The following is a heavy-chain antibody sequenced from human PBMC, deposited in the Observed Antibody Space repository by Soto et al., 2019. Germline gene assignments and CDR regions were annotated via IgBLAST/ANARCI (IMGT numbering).Heavy chain of an antibody. CDR1: GFSFRNSA. V-gene: IGHV3-30*04. D-gene: IGHD4-4*01. Sequence: PAGSLRLSCAASGFSFRNSAMRCVRRAPGKGLEWVAMISFDGYNKYYADSLRGRFTISRDNPKNTLYLKMSSLRPEDTAVYFCARDVSRPSNSCWFDPWGQGTLVTVSS. CDR2: ISFDGYNK. J-gene: IGHJ5*02. CDR3: ARDVSRPSNSCWFDP.